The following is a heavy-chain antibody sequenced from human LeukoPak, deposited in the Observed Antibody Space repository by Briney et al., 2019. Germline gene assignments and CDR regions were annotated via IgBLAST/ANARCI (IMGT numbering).Heavy chain of an antibody. CDR1: GFIFRSYA. CDR2: RSASGAYT. J-gene: IGHJ4*02. V-gene: IGHV3-23*01. CDR3: AKDRGYCTTTTCYDGGYFDY. D-gene: IGHD2-2*01. Sequence: PGGSLRLSCAASGFIFRSYAMSWVRQAPGKGLECVSGRSASGAYTYSADSVQGRFSISRDNSKNTLYLQMNSLRVEDTAVYYCAKDRGYCTTTTCYDGGYFDYWGQGTLVTVSS.